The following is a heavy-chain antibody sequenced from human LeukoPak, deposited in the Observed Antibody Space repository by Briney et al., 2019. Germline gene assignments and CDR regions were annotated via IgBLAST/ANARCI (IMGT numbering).Heavy chain of an antibody. V-gene: IGHV3-9*03. CDR3: TKSPSFTLGGGYLDS. Sequence: PGGSLRLSCVGSGFMFNDYVMHWVRQVPGKGLEWVSGISWNSDLIGYADSVKGRFTISRDNDRNTLHLQMNSLRVEDMAFYYCTKSPSFTLGGGYLDSWGQGSVVTVSS. CDR1: GFMFNDYV. J-gene: IGHJ4*02. D-gene: IGHD3-22*01. CDR2: ISWNSDLI.